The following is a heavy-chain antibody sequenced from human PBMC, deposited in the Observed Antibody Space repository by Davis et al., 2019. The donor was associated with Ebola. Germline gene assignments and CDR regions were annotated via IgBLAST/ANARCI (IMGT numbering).Heavy chain of an antibody. V-gene: IGHV4-4*07. CDR3: AREEGAVDYYDSSGYYRDAFDI. CDR1: GGSISSYY. CDR2: IYTSGST. D-gene: IGHD3-22*01. Sequence: PSETLSLTCTVSGGSISSYYWSWIRQPAGKGLEWIGRIYTSGSTNYNPSLKSRVTMSVDTSKNQFSLKLSSVTAADTAVYYCAREEGAVDYYDSSGYYRDAFDIWGQGTMVTVSS. J-gene: IGHJ3*02.